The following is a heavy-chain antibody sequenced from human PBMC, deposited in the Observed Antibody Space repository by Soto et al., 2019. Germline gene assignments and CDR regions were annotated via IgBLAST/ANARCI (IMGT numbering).Heavy chain of an antibody. J-gene: IGHJ4*02. CDR2: INHDGTIK. CDR3: PRPEIVVVTAH. D-gene: IGHD2-21*02. V-gene: IGHV3-7*01. Sequence: GGSLRLSCAASGFTISTYWMNWVRQAPGMGLEWVANINHDGTIKYYVESVKGRFTISRDNSKNTLYLQMNSLRAEDTAVYYSPRPEIVVVTAHWGQGTLVTVSS. CDR1: GFTISTYW.